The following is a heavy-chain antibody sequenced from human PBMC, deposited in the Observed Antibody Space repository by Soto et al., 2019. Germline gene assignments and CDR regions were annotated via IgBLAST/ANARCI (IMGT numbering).Heavy chain of an antibody. CDR1: GYSFTSYW. CDR3: ARLGYSYDSYYYGMDV. V-gene: IGHV5-51*01. J-gene: IGHJ6*02. Sequence: GESLKISCKGSGYSFTSYWIGWVRQMPGKGLEWMGIIYPGDSDTRYSPSFQGQVTISADKSISTAYLQWSSLKASDTAMYYCARLGYSYDSYYYGMDVWGQGTTVTVSS. D-gene: IGHD5-18*01. CDR2: IYPGDSDT.